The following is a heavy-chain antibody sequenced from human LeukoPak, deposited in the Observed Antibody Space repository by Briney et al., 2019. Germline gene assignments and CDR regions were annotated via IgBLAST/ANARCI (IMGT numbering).Heavy chain of an antibody. CDR3: ARGVRWNDY. D-gene: IGHD1-1*01. Sequence: SETLSLTCTVSSGSISSYYCSWIRQPPGKGLEWIGYIYNGGSTNYNPSLKSRVTISVDTSKNQFSLKLSSVTAADTAVYYCARGVRWNDYWGQGTLVTVSS. CDR1: SGSISSYY. J-gene: IGHJ4*02. CDR2: IYNGGST. V-gene: IGHV4-59*01.